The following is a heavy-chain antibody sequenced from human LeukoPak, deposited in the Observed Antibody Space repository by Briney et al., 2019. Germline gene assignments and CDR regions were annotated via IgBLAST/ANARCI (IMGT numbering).Heavy chain of an antibody. CDR2: IYHSGST. CDR1: GYSISSGYY. CDR3: ARKYSSSPDDAFDI. V-gene: IGHV4-38-2*02. D-gene: IGHD6-6*01. J-gene: IGHJ3*02. Sequence: SETLSLTCTVSGYSISSGYYWGWIRQPPGKGLEWIGSIYHSGSTYYNPSLKRRVTISVDTSKNQFSLKLSSVTAADTAVYYCARKYSSSPDDAFDIWGQGTMVTVSS.